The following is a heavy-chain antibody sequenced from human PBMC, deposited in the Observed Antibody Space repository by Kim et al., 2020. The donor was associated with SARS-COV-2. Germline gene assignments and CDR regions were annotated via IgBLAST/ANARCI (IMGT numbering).Heavy chain of an antibody. J-gene: IGHJ6*02. CDR3: ARGWVGVVPSPILVLGPHYDYYAMDV. V-gene: IGHV4-34*01. CDR1: VGSLSGYH. D-gene: IGHD2-8*02. CDR2: IDHTGAT. Sequence: SETLSLRCAVYVGSLSGYHWTWIRQPPGKGLEWIGEIDHTGATSYNPSLNSRAALSVDTSKNQISLQLNSITAADTAVYFCARGWVGVVPSPILVLGPHYDYYAMDVWGQGTTVTVSS.